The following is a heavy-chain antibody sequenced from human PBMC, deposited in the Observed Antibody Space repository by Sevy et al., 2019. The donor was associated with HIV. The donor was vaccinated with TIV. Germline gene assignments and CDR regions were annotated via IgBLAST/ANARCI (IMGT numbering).Heavy chain of an antibody. V-gene: IGHV3-15*01. D-gene: IGHD3-22*01. CDR2: IKSKTDGGTT. J-gene: IGHJ4*02. CDR1: GFTFSNAW. CDR3: TTGGWGYYYDSPGY. Sequence: GGSLRLSCAASGFTFSNAWMSWVRQAPGKGLEWVGRIKSKTDGGTTDYAAPVKGRFTISRDDSKNTLYLQMNSLKTEDTAVYYCTTGGWGYYYDSPGYWGQGTLVTVSS.